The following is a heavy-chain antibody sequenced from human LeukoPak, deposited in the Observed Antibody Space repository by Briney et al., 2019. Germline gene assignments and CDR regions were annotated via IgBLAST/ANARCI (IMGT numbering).Heavy chain of an antibody. CDR2: IIPIFGTA. D-gene: IGHD3-22*01. CDR1: GGTFSSYA. J-gene: IGHJ4*02. V-gene: IGHV1-69*01. Sequence: SVKVSCKASGGTFSSYAISWVRQAPGQGLEWMGGIIPIFGTANYAQKFQGRVTITADESTSTAYMELSSLRSEDTAVYYCARSPDSSGYHPYYFDYWGQGTLVTVSS. CDR3: ARSPDSSGYHPYYFDY.